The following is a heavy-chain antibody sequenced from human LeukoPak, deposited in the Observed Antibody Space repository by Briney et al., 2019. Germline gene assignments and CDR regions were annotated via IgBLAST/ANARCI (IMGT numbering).Heavy chain of an antibody. D-gene: IGHD1-26*01. CDR3: ARGGEWELLRGFDY. J-gene: IGHJ4*02. CDR2: INHSGST. CDR1: GGSFSGYY. V-gene: IGHV4-34*01. Sequence: PSETLSLTCAVYGGSFSGYYWSWIRQPPGKGLEWIGEINHSGSTNYNPSLKSRVTISVDTSKNQFSLKLSSVTAADTAVYYCARGGEWELLRGFDYWGQGTLVTVSS.